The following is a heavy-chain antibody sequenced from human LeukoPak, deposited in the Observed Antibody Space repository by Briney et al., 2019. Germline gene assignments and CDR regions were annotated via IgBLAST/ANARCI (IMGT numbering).Heavy chain of an antibody. CDR3: AGDCSSTSCYTHFDY. V-gene: IGHV3-21*01. Sequence: GGSLRLSCAASGFTFSSYSMNWVRQAPGKGLEWVSSISSSSSYIYYADSVKGRFTISRDNAKNSLYLQMNSLRAEDTAVYYCAGDCSSTSCYTHFDYWGQGTLVTVSS. D-gene: IGHD2-2*02. CDR2: ISSSSSYI. J-gene: IGHJ4*02. CDR1: GFTFSSYS.